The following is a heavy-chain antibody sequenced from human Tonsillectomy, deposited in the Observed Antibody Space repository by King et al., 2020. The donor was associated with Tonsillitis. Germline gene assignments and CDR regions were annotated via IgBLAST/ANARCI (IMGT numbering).Heavy chain of an antibody. Sequence: VQLVESGGGLVQPGGSLRLSCSASGFTFSSYAMHWVRQAPGKGLEYVSGISSNGGSTYYADSMKGRFSISRDNSKNTLYLQMSGLRTEDTAVYYCVKPEVGYCSGGSCYPDFFDYWGQGTLVTVSS. CDR2: ISSNGGST. CDR3: VKPEVGYCSGGSCYPDFFDY. D-gene: IGHD2-15*01. CDR1: GFTFSSYA. J-gene: IGHJ4*02. V-gene: IGHV3-64D*06.